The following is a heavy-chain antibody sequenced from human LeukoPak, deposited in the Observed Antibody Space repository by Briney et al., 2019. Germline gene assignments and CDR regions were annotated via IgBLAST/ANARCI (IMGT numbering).Heavy chain of an antibody. Sequence: PGGSLRLSCAASGFRFSSYAMSWVRQAPGKGLEWVSIISGGGGRTYYADSVKGRFTISRDNSKNTLYLQMNSLRAEDTAVYYCAEGDYDILTGYYSYYYYYMDVWGKGTTVTVSS. V-gene: IGHV3-23*01. CDR2: ISGGGGRT. CDR1: GFRFSSYA. D-gene: IGHD3-9*01. CDR3: AEGDYDILTGYYSYYYYYMDV. J-gene: IGHJ6*03.